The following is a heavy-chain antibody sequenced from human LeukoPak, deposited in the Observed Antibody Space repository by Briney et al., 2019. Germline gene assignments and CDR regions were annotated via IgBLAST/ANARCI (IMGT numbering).Heavy chain of an antibody. CDR2: IKQDGSEK. Sequence: GGSLRLSCAASGFTFSSYWMSWVRQAPGKGLEWVANIKQDGSEKYYVDSVKGRFTISRDNAKNSLYLQMNSLRAEDTAVYYCARDPLWELDAMDVWGKGTTVTVSS. CDR3: ARDPLWELDAMDV. CDR1: GFTFSSYW. D-gene: IGHD1-26*01. V-gene: IGHV3-7*01. J-gene: IGHJ6*03.